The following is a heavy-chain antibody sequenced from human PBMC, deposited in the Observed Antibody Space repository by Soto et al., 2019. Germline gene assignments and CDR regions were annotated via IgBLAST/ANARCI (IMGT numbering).Heavy chain of an antibody. CDR1: GFSFDSYS. J-gene: IGHJ6*02. V-gene: IGHV3-30*18. D-gene: IGHD4-4*01. Sequence: GGSLRLSCAGSGFSFDSYSMHWVRQAPGKGLGWVTTASFDSKNKYYIDSVEGRFTISRDNSKNMLYLQMNSLTHEDTAVYYCAKESVEATYSFYGMDVWGPGTTVTVSS. CDR2: ASFDSKNK. CDR3: AKESVEATYSFYGMDV.